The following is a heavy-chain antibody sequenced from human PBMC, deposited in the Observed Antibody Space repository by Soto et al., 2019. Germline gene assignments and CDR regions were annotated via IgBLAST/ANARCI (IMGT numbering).Heavy chain of an antibody. CDR1: EGTFNSYA. J-gene: IGHJ4*02. Sequence: QAQVVQSGAEVRKTGSSVKLSCKASEGTFNSYAIAWVRQAPGQGLEWMGGIIPYYNTLNYAQKFQDRVTNTADDSTNTVYMELSSLRSDDTAVYFCASGASRWYPYFFDSWAQGTLVTVSS. CDR3: ASGASRWYPYFFDS. CDR2: IIPYYNTL. D-gene: IGHD6-13*01. V-gene: IGHV1-69*01.